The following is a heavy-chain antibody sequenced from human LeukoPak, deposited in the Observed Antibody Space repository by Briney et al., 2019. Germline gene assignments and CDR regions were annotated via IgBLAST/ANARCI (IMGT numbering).Heavy chain of an antibody. Sequence: PSETLSLTCTVSGGSISSYYWSWIRQPPGKGLEWIGYIYYSGSTNYNPSLKSRVTISVDTSKNQFSLKLSSVTAADTAVYYCARAPHSYDFWSGYVYFDYWGQGTLVTVSS. J-gene: IGHJ4*02. V-gene: IGHV4-59*12. CDR3: ARAPHSYDFWSGYVYFDY. CDR2: IYYSGST. CDR1: GGSISSYY. D-gene: IGHD3-3*01.